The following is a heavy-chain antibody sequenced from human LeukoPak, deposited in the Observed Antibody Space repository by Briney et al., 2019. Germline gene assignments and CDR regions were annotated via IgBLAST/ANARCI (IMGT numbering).Heavy chain of an antibody. Sequence: GGSLRLSCATSDFSFRSHWMHWVRQAPGKGRVWVSRIIGDGNSISYADSVKGRFPISRDNAKNTLYLQMNSLRVEDTAVYYCARGHVTGSDRHWDYWGQGVLVTVSS. CDR2: IIGDGNSI. V-gene: IGHV3-74*01. CDR1: DFSFRSHW. J-gene: IGHJ4*02. D-gene: IGHD3-9*01. CDR3: ARGHVTGSDRHWDY.